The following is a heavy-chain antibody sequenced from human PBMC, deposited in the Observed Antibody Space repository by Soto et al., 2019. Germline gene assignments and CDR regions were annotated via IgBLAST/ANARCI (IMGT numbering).Heavy chain of an antibody. J-gene: IGHJ5*02. CDR1: GGSISSGGYY. D-gene: IGHD6-13*01. CDR3: ARSRGIAAAGTENWFDP. Sequence: QVQLQESGPGLVKPSQTLSLTCTVSGGSISSGGYYWSWIRQHPGKGLEWIGYIYYSGSTYYNPSLKSRVTISVDTSKNQFSLKLSAVTAADTAVYYCARSRGIAAAGTENWFDPWGQGTLVTVSS. CDR2: IYYSGST. V-gene: IGHV4-31*03.